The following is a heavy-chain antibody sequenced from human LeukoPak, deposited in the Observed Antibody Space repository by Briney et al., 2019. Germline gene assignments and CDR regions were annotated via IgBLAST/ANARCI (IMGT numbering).Heavy chain of an antibody. Sequence: SETLSLTCAVYVGSFSGYYWGWIRQPPVQGLEWIGEINHSGSTNYNPSLKSRVTISVDTSKNQFSLKLSSVTAADTAVYYCAALDILTGYYPFDYWGQGTLVTVSS. J-gene: IGHJ4*02. V-gene: IGHV4-34*01. CDR3: AALDILTGYYPFDY. D-gene: IGHD3-9*01. CDR2: INHSGST. CDR1: VGSFSGYY.